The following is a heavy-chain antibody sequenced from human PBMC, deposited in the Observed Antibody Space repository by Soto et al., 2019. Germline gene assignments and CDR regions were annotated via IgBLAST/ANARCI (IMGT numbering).Heavy chain of an antibody. CDR3: VKGGYKTGWPPFDH. D-gene: IGHD6-19*01. V-gene: IGHV3-30*18. CDR1: RFRFSAYG. CDR2: ISDDGKTQ. Sequence: QVKLVESGGAVVQSGRSLRLSCTASRFRFSAYGMHWVRQAPGKGLEWVALISDDGKTQFFTDSVEGRFTISRDNSRNTLYLQMNRLRPEDTAVYYCVKGGYKTGWPPFDHWGHGTRVTVSS. J-gene: IGHJ4*01.